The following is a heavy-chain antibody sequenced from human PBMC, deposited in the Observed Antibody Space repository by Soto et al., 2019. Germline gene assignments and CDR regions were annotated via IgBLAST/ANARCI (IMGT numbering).Heavy chain of an antibody. V-gene: IGHV4-39*01. CDR2: IYYTGNT. CDR1: GGSISRSSYY. J-gene: IGHJ6*02. Sequence: SETLSLTCTVSGGSISRSSYYWGWIRQPPGKGLEWIGSIYYTGNTHYNPSLRSRVTISVDTSKNQFSLKLSSVTAADTAVYYCARYYDFWSGYLNYGMDVWGQGTTVTVS. D-gene: IGHD3-3*01. CDR3: ARYYDFWSGYLNYGMDV.